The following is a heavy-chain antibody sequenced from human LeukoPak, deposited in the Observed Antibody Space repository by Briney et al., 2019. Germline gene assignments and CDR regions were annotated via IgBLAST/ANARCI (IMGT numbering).Heavy chain of an antibody. D-gene: IGHD2-8*01. CDR3: ATDGLGYCTNGVCYRYNWFDP. CDR1: GYTLTELS. Sequence: ASVKVSCTVSGYTLTELSMHWVRQAPGKGLEWMGGFDPEDGETIYAQKFQGKVTMTEDTSTDTAYMELSSLRSEDTAVYYCATDGLGYCTNGVCYRYNWFDPWGQGTLVTVSS. CDR2: FDPEDGET. J-gene: IGHJ5*02. V-gene: IGHV1-24*01.